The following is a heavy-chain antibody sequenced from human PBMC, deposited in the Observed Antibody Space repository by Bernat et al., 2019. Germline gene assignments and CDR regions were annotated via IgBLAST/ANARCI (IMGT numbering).Heavy chain of an antibody. Sequence: EVQLVESGGGLIQPGGPLRLSCAASGFTVSSNYMSWVRQAPGKGLEWVSVIYSGGSTYYADSGKGRFTISRDNSKNTLYHQMNSLRAEDTAVYYCARDRAILEGKDIYWYFDLWGRGTLVTVSS. J-gene: IGHJ2*01. V-gene: IGHV3-53*01. D-gene: IGHD3-3*01. CDR1: GFTVSSNY. CDR2: IYSGGST. CDR3: ARDRAILEGKDIYWYFDL.